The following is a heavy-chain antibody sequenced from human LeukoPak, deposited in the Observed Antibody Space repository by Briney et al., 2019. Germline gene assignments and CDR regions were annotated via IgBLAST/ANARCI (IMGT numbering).Heavy chain of an antibody. CDR3: ARQKGGYSSGWYYFDY. Sequence: ASVKVSCKASGYTFTGYYMHWVRQATGQGLEWMGWMNPNSGNTGYAQKFQGRVTMTRNTSISTAYMELSSLRSEDTAVYYCARQKGGYSSGWYYFDYWGQGTLVTVSS. CDR2: MNPNSGNT. J-gene: IGHJ4*02. CDR1: GYTFTGYY. D-gene: IGHD6-19*01. V-gene: IGHV1-8*02.